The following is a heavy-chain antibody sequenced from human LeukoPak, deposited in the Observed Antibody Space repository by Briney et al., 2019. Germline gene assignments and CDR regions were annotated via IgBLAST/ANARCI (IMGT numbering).Heavy chain of an antibody. J-gene: IGHJ4*02. CDR3: ARCGSGSFPDY. CDR2: MNPDSGNT. V-gene: IGHV1-8*01. CDR1: GYTFTRYD. D-gene: IGHD3-10*01. Sequence: ASVKVSCKASGYTFTRYDINWVRQATGQGLEWMGWMNPDSGNTGYAQKFQGRVTMTRNTSISTDYMELSSLRSEDTAVYYCARCGSGSFPDYWGQGTLVTVSS.